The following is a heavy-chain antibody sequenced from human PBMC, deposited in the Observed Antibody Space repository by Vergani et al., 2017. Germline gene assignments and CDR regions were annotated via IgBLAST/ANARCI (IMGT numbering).Heavy chain of an antibody. Sequence: EVQLLESGGGLVQPGGSLRLSCAASGCTFSSYAMSWVRQAPGKGLEWVSAISGSGGSTYYADSVKGRFTISRDTSTNTLYLQMNSLRAEDTAIYYCAKDPTHYYDSSGYYTVDYGGQGTLVTVSS. CDR1: GCTFSSYA. J-gene: IGHJ4*02. V-gene: IGHV3-23*01. D-gene: IGHD3-22*01. CDR2: ISGSGGST. CDR3: AKDPTHYYDSSGYYTVDY.